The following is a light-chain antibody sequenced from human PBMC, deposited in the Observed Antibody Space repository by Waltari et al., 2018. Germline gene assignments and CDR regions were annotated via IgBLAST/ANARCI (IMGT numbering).Light chain of an antibody. CDR2: YVS. J-gene: IGLJ1*01. V-gene: IGLV2-11*01. Sequence: QSALTQPRSVSASPGLSVTVSCTGTSSDAAGYSSVSCYQQPPAKAPKLRIYYVSTRPSGVPDRFSGSKSGNTASLTISGLQAEDEADYYCCSYAGSYTYVFGTGTKVTVL. CDR3: CSYAGSYTYV. CDR1: SSDAAGYSS.